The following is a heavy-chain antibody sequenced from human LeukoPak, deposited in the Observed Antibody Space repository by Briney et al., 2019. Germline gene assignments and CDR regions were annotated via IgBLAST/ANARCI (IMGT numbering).Heavy chain of an antibody. CDR2: ISAYNGNT. J-gene: IGHJ6*02. CDR3: AREVVVAATYGHNGMDV. D-gene: IGHD2-15*01. V-gene: IGHV1-18*01. Sequence: GASVKVSCKASGYTFTSYGISWVRQAPGQGLEWMGWISAYNGNTNYAQKLQGRVTMTTDTSTSTAYMELRSLRSDDTAVYYCAREVVVAATYGHNGMDVWGQGTTVTVSS. CDR1: GYTFTSYG.